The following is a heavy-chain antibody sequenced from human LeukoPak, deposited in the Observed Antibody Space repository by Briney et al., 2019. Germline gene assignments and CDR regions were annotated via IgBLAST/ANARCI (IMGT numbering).Heavy chain of an antibody. D-gene: IGHD4-17*01. CDR3: ARDLTTEQPNWLDP. J-gene: IGHJ5*02. CDR1: GGTFRTYA. Sequence: SVKVSCKASGGTFRTYAISRVRQAPGQGLEWMGRLIPVFGAATYARKFQGRVTITTDKSADTAYMEMSSLRSEDTAVYYCARDLTTEQPNWLDPWGQGTLVTVSS. V-gene: IGHV1-69*05. CDR2: LIPVFGAA.